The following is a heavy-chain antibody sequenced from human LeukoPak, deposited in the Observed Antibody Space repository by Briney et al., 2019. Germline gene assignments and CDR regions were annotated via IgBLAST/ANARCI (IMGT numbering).Heavy chain of an antibody. CDR1: GFPFSDFS. CDR2: IYSGGNT. CDR3: TRGSYDSSGYCFDY. V-gene: IGHV3-66*01. D-gene: IGHD3-22*01. J-gene: IGHJ4*02. Sequence: GGSLRLSCATSGFPFSDFSMSWVRQAPGKGLEWISIIYSGGNTYYADSVEGRFTISRDNPKNTLYLQMNSLRDEDTAVYYCTRGSYDSSGYCFDYWGQGTLVTVSS.